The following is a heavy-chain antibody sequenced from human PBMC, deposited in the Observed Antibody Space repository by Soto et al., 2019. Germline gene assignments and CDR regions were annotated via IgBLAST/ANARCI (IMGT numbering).Heavy chain of an antibody. J-gene: IGHJ4*02. V-gene: IGHV1-18*04. CDR3: ARRGIYGDYAPPVDY. Sequence: ASVKVSCKASGYTFTSYGISWVRQAPGQGLEWMGWISAYNGNTNYAQKLQGRVTMTTDTSTSTAYMELRSLRSDDTAVYYCARRGIYGDYAPPVDYWGQGTLVTVSS. D-gene: IGHD4-17*01. CDR2: ISAYNGNT. CDR1: GYTFTSYG.